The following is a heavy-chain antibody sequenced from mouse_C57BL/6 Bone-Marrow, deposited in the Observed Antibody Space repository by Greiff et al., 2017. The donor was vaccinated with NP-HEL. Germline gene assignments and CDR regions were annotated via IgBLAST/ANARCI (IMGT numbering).Heavy chain of an antibody. J-gene: IGHJ3*01. Sequence: VQLQQSGAELVKPGASVKISCKASGYDFSNYWMNWVKQRPGKGLEWIGQISPGAGDTNYNGKFKDKATLTADKSSSTAYVQLGRLTSEHSAVYFYARGAYGGQGTVVTVTA. CDR1: GYDFSNYW. V-gene: IGHV1-80*01. CDR2: ISPGAGDT. CDR3: ARGAY.